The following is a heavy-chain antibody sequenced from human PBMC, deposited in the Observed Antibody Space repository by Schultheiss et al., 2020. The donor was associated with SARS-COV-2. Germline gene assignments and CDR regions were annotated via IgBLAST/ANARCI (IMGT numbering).Heavy chain of an antibody. CDR3: ARVDFGVDEDYYYMDV. CDR2: IYTSGST. V-gene: IGHV4-4*08. D-gene: IGHD3-3*01. Sequence: SETLSLTCTVSGGSISSYYWSWIRQPPGKGLEWIGYIYTSGSTNYNPSLKSRVTMSVDTSKNQFSLKLSSVTAADTAVYYCARVDFGVDEDYYYMDVWGKGTTVTVSS. J-gene: IGHJ6*03. CDR1: GGSISSYY.